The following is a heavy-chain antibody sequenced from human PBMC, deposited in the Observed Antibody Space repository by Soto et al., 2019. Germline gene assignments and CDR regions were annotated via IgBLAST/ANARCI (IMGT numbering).Heavy chain of an antibody. CDR3: ARHRDYFDY. Sequence: PSETLSLTCTVSGGSISSYYWSWIRQPPGKGLEWIGYIYYSGSTNYNPSLKSRVTISVDTSKNQFSLKLSSVTAADTAVYYCARHRDYFDYWGQGTLVTVS. CDR1: GGSISSYY. V-gene: IGHV4-59*08. J-gene: IGHJ4*02. CDR2: IYYSGST.